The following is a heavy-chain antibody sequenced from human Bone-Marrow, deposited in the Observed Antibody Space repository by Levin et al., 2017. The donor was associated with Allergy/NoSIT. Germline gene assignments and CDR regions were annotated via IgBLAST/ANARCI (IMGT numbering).Heavy chain of an antibody. CDR3: ARINYPDSSGYYYDY. CDR2: IDWDDDK. D-gene: IGHD3-22*01. V-gene: IGHV2-70*01. CDR1: GFSLSTSGMC. J-gene: IGHJ4*02. Sequence: QTLSLTCTFSGFSLSTSGMCVSWIRQPPGKALEWLALIDWDDDKYYSTSLKTRLTISKDTSKNQVVLTMTNMDPVDTATYYCARINYPDSSGYYYDYWGQGTLVTVSS.